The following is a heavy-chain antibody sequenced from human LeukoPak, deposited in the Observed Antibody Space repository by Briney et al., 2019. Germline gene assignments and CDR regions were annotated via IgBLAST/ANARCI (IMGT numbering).Heavy chain of an antibody. D-gene: IGHD2-15*01. V-gene: IGHV3-30*18. Sequence: GGSLRLSCAASGFTFSSYGMHWVRQAPGKGLEWVAVISYDGSNKYYADSVKGRFTISRDNSKNTLYLQMNSLRAEDTAVYYCAKACSGRHYYYYGMDVWGQGTTVTVSS. J-gene: IGHJ6*02. CDR2: ISYDGSNK. CDR3: AKACSGRHYYYYGMDV. CDR1: GFTFSSYG.